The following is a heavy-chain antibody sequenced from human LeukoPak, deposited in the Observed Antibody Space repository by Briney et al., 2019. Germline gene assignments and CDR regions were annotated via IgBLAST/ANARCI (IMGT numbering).Heavy chain of an antibody. CDR2: IYYSGST. CDR1: GGSISSSSYY. V-gene: IGHV4-39*07. J-gene: IGHJ2*01. Sequence: PSETLSLTCTVSGGSISSSSYYWGWIRQPPGKGLEWIGSIYYSGSTYYNPSLKSRVTISVDTSKNQFSLKLSSVTAADTAVYYCARDRTTYYYGSGSYYGDWYFDLWGRGTLVTVSS. CDR3: ARDRTTYYYGSGSYYGDWYFDL. D-gene: IGHD3-10*01.